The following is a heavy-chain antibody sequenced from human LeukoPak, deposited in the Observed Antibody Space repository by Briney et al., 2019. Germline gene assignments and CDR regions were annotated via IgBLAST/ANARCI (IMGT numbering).Heavy chain of an antibody. CDR2: TYYRSKWYN. CDR1: GGSVSSNSAA. J-gene: IGHJ5*02. D-gene: IGHD5-12*01. Sequence: SQTLSLTCAISGGSVSSNSAAWNWIRQSPSRGLEWLGRTYYRSKWYNDYAVSVKSRITINPDTSKNQFSLQLNSVTPEDTAVYYCARGGFVNIVATVHNWFDPWGQGTLVTVSS. V-gene: IGHV6-1*01. CDR3: ARGGFVNIVATVHNWFDP.